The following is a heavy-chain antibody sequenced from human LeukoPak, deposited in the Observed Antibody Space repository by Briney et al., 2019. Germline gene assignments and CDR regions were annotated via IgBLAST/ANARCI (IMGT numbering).Heavy chain of an antibody. CDR3: AGTGLFFDY. J-gene: IGHJ4*02. Sequence: SETLSLTCRVPGASISGYYWSWIRQPPGKGLEWIGHMYYTGGTNYNPSLKSRVSISLDTPKKHFSLKLSSVTAADTAVYYCAGTGLFFDYWGQGILVTVSS. CDR1: GASISGYY. V-gene: IGHV4-59*01. D-gene: IGHD7-27*01. CDR2: MYYTGGT.